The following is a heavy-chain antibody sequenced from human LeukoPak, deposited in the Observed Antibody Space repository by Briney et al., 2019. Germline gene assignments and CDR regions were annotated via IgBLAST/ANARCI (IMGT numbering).Heavy chain of an antibody. J-gene: IGHJ4*02. Sequence: GGSLRLSCAASEFTFVRYAMNWVRQAPGKGLEWVSYISSSSFKIGYADSVKGRFTISRDNGMNTAYLQMNSLRVEDTAIYYCARDFDRPGGWGQGTLVTVSS. CDR3: ARDFDRPGG. V-gene: IGHV3-21*05. CDR1: EFTFVRYA. D-gene: IGHD3-22*01. CDR2: ISSSSFKI.